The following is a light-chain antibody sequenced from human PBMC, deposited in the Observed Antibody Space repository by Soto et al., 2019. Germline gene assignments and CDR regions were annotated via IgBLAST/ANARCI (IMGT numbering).Light chain of an antibody. V-gene: IGKV3-11*01. CDR3: QQGFT. Sequence: EIVLTQSPATLSLSPGERATLSCRASQSISSFLTWYQHKPGQAPRLLIYDASNRATGIPARFSGSGSGTDFTLSISSLEPEDFAVYYCQQGFTFGPGTKVDIK. CDR1: QSISSF. CDR2: DAS. J-gene: IGKJ3*01.